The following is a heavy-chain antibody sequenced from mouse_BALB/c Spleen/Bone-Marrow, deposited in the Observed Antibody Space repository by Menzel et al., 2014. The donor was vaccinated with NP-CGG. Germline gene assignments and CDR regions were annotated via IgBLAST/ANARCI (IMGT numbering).Heavy chain of an antibody. V-gene: IGHV2-6-4*01. D-gene: IGHD1-1*01. J-gene: IGHJ4*01. Sequence: VKLMESGPGLVAPSQSLSITCTVSGFSLSRYSIHWVRQPPGGGLEWLGVVWGGGNTDYNSALKSRLSISKDNSKSRVFLKMNSLQTDDTAMYYCARFITTGTMDYWGQGTSVTVSS. CDR1: GFSLSRYS. CDR3: ARFITTGTMDY. CDR2: VWGGGNT.